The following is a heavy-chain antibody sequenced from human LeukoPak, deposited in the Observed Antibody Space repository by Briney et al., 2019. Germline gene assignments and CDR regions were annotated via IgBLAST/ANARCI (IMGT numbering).Heavy chain of an antibody. V-gene: IGHV3-23*01. CDR3: ATYASGSYYLED. CDR1: GFTLSSYA. CDR2: ISASGGGT. J-gene: IGHJ4*02. D-gene: IGHD3-10*01. Sequence: PGGSLRLSCAASGFTLSSYAMSWVRQASGKGLEWVSSISASGGGTYYADSVKGRFTISRDNAKNTLHLQMNSLRAEDTAVYYCATYASGSYYLEDWGQGTLVTVSS.